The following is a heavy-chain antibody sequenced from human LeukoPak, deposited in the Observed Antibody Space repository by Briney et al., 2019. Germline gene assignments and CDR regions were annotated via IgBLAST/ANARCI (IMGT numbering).Heavy chain of an antibody. CDR1: GGSISSSSYY. Sequence: SETLSLTCTVSGGSISSSSYYWGWIRQPPGKGLEWIGSIYYSGSTYYNPSLKSRVTISVDTSKNQFSLKLSSVTAADTAVYYCASVVVPAVSIDYWGQGTLVTVSS. J-gene: IGHJ4*02. V-gene: IGHV4-39*01. D-gene: IGHD2-2*01. CDR2: IYYSGST. CDR3: ASVVVPAVSIDY.